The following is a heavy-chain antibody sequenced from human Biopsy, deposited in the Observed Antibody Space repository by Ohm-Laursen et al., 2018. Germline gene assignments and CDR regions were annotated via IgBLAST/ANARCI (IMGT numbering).Heavy chain of an antibody. CDR3: SRGEVTFGELIVSLDS. J-gene: IGHJ4*02. CDR1: GYNFISYS. CDR2: IRPLNGDT. Sequence: ASVKVSCKTSGYNFISYSINWVRQAPGQGLEWMGWIRPLNGDTKYGQKFQDRVTMTTDTSTSTVYMELTSLRSDDTAVYYCSRGEVTFGELIVSLDSWGQGTLVTVSS. D-gene: IGHD3-16*02. V-gene: IGHV1-18*01.